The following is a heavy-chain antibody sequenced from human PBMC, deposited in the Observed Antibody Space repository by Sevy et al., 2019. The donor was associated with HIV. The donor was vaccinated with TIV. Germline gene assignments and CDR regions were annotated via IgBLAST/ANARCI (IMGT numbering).Heavy chain of an antibody. CDR3: ARRLRYFDYNRSKGNWFDP. CDR2: IDYSGST. D-gene: IGHD3-9*01. J-gene: IGHJ5*02. Sequence: SETLSLTCTVSGGSISSGDYYWSWIRQPPGKGLEWIGYIDYSGSTYYHPSLKSRVTISVDTSKNQFSLKLSSVTAADTAVYYCARRLRYFDYNRSKGNWFDPWGQGTLVTVSS. CDR1: GGSISSGDYY. V-gene: IGHV4-30-4*01.